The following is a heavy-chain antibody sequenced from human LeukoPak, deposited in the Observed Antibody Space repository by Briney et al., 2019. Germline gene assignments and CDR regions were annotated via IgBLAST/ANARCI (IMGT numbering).Heavy chain of an antibody. D-gene: IGHD2-2*01. J-gene: IGHJ4*02. Sequence: GGSLRLSCAASGLTFSSYAMNWVRQAPGKGLEWVSAISDSGGSTYYADSVKGRFTISRDNSKTTLYLQMNSLRAEDTAVYYCAKTQGRTIGYCSSTSCYAILPDDYWGQGTLVTVSS. CDR1: GLTFSSYA. V-gene: IGHV3-23*01. CDR3: AKTQGRTIGYCSSTSCYAILPDDY. CDR2: ISDSGGST.